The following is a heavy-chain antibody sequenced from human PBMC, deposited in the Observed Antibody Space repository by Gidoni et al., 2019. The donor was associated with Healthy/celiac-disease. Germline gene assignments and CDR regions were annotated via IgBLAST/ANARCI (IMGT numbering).Heavy chain of an antibody. CDR2: ISYYGSNK. CDR3: AKDLWAGPPHYYYYGMDV. D-gene: IGHD7-27*01. V-gene: IGHV3-30*18. J-gene: IGHJ6*02. CDR1: GFTFSSYG. Sequence: QVQLVESGGGVVQPGRSLRPSCAASGFTFSSYGMHWVRQAPGKGLEWVAVISYYGSNKYYADSVKGRFTISRDNSKNTLYLQMNSLRAEDTAVYYCAKDLWAGPPHYYYYGMDVWGQGTTVTVSS.